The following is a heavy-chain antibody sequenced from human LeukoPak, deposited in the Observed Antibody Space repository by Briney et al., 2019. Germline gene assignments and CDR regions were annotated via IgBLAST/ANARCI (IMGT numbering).Heavy chain of an antibody. CDR3: ARDRSEGRNYDILTGWSAPNWFDP. V-gene: IGHV3-23*01. Sequence: GGSLRLSCAASGFTFSNYAMSWVRQAPGKGLEWVSAITGSGGNTYYADSVKGRFTISRDNSKNTVFLQMNSLRSEDTAVYYCARDRSEGRNYDILTGWSAPNWFDPWGQGTLVTVSS. J-gene: IGHJ5*02. D-gene: IGHD3-9*01. CDR2: ITGSGGNT. CDR1: GFTFSNYA.